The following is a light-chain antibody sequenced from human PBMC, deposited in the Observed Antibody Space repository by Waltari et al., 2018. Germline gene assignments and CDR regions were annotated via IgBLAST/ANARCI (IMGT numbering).Light chain of an antibody. V-gene: IGKV3-20*01. J-gene: IGKJ1*01. CDR3: HQHDNSART. Sequence: VLTQSPGTLSLSTGERATLSCSASQRVANSYLAWYQQRPGQAPRLLIYAASSMASGIPYRFSGSGSGTDFTLTISRLEPEDSAVYYCHQHDNSARTFGQGTKVEIK. CDR1: QRVANSY. CDR2: AAS.